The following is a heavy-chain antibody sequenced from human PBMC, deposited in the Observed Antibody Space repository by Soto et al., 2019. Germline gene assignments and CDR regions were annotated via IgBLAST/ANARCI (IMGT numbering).Heavy chain of an antibody. V-gene: IGHV3-74*01. CDR1: GFTFSSYW. J-gene: IGHJ4*02. CDR2: ISSDGSST. D-gene: IGHD5-12*01. Sequence: EVQLVESGGGLVQPGGSLRLSCATSGFTFSSYWMHWVRQAPGKGLVWVSHISSDGSSTSYAESVKGRFTISRDNAKNAMYLQMNSLRAEDTAVYFCARSAYRYSSGYDSDNWGQGTLVTVSS. CDR3: ARSAYRYSSGYDSDN.